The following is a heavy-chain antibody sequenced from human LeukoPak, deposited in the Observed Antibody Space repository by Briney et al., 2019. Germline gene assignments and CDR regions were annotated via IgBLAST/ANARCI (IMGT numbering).Heavy chain of an antibody. CDR2: LYTSGNT. CDR3: ARLVAVAGTNY. CDR1: GGSISNYF. V-gene: IGHV4-4*07. Sequence: SETLSLTCTVSGGSISNYFWSWIRQPAGKGLEWIGRLYTSGNTNYNPSLKSRVTMSADTSKNQFSLKLSSVTAADTAVYYCARLVAVAGTNYWGQGTLVTVSS. J-gene: IGHJ4*02. D-gene: IGHD6-19*01.